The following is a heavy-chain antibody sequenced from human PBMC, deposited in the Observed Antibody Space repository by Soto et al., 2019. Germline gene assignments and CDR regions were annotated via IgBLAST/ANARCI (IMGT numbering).Heavy chain of an antibody. J-gene: IGHJ5*01. V-gene: IGHV4-59*08. CDR3: ARLGGFYQSLDS. CDR2: IYYTGTT. CDR1: GGSISSYY. Sequence: SETLSLTCTVSGGSISSYYWSWIRQPPGKGLEWIGYIYYTGTTTYNPSIKSRVTISVDSSKNQFSLNLTSVGAADTAVYYCARLGGFYQSLDSWGQGTLVTVSS. D-gene: IGHD3-22*01.